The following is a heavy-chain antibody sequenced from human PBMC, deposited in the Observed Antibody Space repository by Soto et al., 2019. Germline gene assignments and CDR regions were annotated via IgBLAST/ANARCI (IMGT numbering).Heavy chain of an antibody. D-gene: IGHD2-2*03. J-gene: IGHJ6*02. V-gene: IGHV3-30*18. Sequence: GGSLRLSCAASGFTFSSYGMHWVRQAPGKGLEWVAVISYDGSNKYHADSVKGRFTISRDNSKNTLYLQMNSLRAGDTAVYHCAKSVGYCSSTSCPRGDYYYYYGMDVWGQGTTVTVSS. CDR2: ISYDGSNK. CDR3: AKSVGYCSSTSCPRGDYYYYYGMDV. CDR1: GFTFSSYG.